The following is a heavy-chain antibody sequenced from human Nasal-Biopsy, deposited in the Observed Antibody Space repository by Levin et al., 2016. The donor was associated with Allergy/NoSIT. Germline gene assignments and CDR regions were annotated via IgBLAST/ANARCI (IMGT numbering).Heavy chain of an antibody. Sequence: GESLKISCKGSGYSFTTHWIGWVRQMSGKGLEWMGIIYPRDSETKYSPSFQGQVTISVDKSISTAYLQWSSLKASDSAVYYCARLENDAFERWGQGTMVTVSS. CDR2: IYPRDSET. J-gene: IGHJ3*02. CDR3: ARLENDAFER. CDR1: GYSFTTHW. V-gene: IGHV5-51*01.